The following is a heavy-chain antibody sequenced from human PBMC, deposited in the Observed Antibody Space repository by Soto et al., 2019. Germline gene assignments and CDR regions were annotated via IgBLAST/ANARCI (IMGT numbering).Heavy chain of an antibody. CDR2: ISSGSKTI. CDR1: GFTFSSYS. V-gene: IGHV3-48*02. J-gene: IGHJ4*02. Sequence: GGSLRLSCAASGFTFSSYSVNWVRQAPGKGLEWVSYISSGSKTIYYADSVKGRFTVSRDNAKNSQYLQMNSLRDEDTAVYYCTREDILGARSFDYWGQGTLVTVS. D-gene: IGHD1-26*01. CDR3: TREDILGARSFDY.